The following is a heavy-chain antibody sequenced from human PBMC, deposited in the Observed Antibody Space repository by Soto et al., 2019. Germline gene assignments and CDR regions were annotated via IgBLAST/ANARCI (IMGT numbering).Heavy chain of an antibody. CDR2: INAGSGST. CDR1: GYTFTNYV. CDR3: AGGRYYDSGSYYLDY. J-gene: IGHJ4*02. D-gene: IGHD3-10*01. Sequence: QVQLVQSGAEVKKPGASVKVSCEASGYTFTNYVMHWVRQAPGRSLEWMGWINAGSGSTKYSRNFQGRDTITGDTSATTDYMELSSLRSEDTAVYYCAGGRYYDSGSYYLDYWGQGTLVTVSS. V-gene: IGHV1-3*01.